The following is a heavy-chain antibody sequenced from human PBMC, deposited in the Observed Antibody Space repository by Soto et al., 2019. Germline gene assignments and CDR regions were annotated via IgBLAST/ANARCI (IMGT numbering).Heavy chain of an antibody. D-gene: IGHD5-12*01. J-gene: IGHJ4*02. CDR3: AAGGMRWLQSPFDY. CDR1: GHTLTEFS. CDR2: FDPEDGET. Sequence: QVQLVQSGAEVKKPGASVKVSCKVSGHTLTEFSIHWVRQAPGKGLEWMGGFDPEDGETIYAQKFQGSVTMTEDTSTDSAYMELSSLRSEDTAVYYCAAGGMRWLQSPFDYWGQGTLVTVSS. V-gene: IGHV1-24*01.